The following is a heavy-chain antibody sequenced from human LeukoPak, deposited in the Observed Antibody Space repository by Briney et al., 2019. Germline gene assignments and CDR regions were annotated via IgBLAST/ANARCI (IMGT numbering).Heavy chain of an antibody. J-gene: IGHJ4*02. CDR2: INAGNGNT. Sequence: ALVKVSCKASGYTFTSYAMHWVRQAPGQRLEWMGWINAGNGNTKYSQKFQGRVTITRDTSASTAYMELSSLRSEDTAAYYCARADIVVVPAPGDYWGQGTLVTVSS. CDR1: GYTFTSYA. D-gene: IGHD2-2*01. V-gene: IGHV1-3*01. CDR3: ARADIVVVPAPGDY.